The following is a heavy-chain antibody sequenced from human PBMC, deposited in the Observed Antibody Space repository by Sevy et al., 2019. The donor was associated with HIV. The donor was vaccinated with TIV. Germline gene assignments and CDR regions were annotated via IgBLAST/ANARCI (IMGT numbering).Heavy chain of an antibody. CDR2: ISSSSSYI. Sequence: GGSLRLSRAASGFTFSSYSMNWVRQAPGKGLEWVSYISSSSSYIYFADSVKGRFTISRDNAKNSLYLHMNSLRAEDTAVYYCASDRALGYWGQGTLVTVSS. CDR1: GFTFSSYS. V-gene: IGHV3-21*01. D-gene: IGHD3-16*01. CDR3: ASDRALGY. J-gene: IGHJ4*02.